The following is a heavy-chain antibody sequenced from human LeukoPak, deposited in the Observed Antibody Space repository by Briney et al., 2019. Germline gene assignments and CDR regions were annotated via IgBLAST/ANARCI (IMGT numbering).Heavy chain of an antibody. D-gene: IGHD2-2*01. Sequence: SETLSLTCTVSGYSLSSTYYWGWIRQPPGKGLEWIGNIYHSGTTYYNPSLKSRVTISVDTSKNQFSLKLSSVTAADTAVYYCARDERVVVVPAGPIRYWGQGTLVTVSS. J-gene: IGHJ4*02. CDR2: IYHSGTT. V-gene: IGHV4-38-2*02. CDR3: ARDERVVVVPAGPIRY. CDR1: GYSLSSTYY.